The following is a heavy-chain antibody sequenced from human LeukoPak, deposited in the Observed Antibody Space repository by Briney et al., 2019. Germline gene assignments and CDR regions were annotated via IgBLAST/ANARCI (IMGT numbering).Heavy chain of an antibody. Sequence: PGGSLRLSCAASGFTVSSNYMSWVRQAPGKGLEWISVIYSGGSTSYADSVKGRFTISRDNSKNTLFLQTNSLRAEDTAVYYCARDAPYYYDSFGYRLSYFDYWGQGTLVTVSS. D-gene: IGHD3-22*01. J-gene: IGHJ4*02. CDR1: GFTVSSNY. CDR2: IYSGGST. CDR3: ARDAPYYYDSFGYRLSYFDY. V-gene: IGHV3-66*01.